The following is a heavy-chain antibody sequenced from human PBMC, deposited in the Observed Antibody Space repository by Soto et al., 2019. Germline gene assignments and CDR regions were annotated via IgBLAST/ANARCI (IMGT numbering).Heavy chain of an antibody. CDR2: ISAYNGNT. J-gene: IGHJ3*02. CDR1: GYTFTSYG. V-gene: IGHV1-18*04. D-gene: IGHD3-10*01. CDR3: ARAGDKMVRGVIIMSRNGNAFDI. Sequence: QVQLVQSGAEVKKPGASVKVSCKASGYTFTSYGISWVRQAPGQGLEWMGWISAYNGNTNYAQKLQGRVTMTTDTSTSTADMELRSLRSDDTAVYYCARAGDKMVRGVIIMSRNGNAFDIWGQGTMVTVSS.